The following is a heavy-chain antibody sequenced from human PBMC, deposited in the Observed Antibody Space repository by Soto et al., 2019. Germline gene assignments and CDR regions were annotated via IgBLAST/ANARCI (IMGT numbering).Heavy chain of an antibody. CDR1: GGSISSGGYY. J-gene: IGHJ4*02. D-gene: IGHD2-15*01. V-gene: IGHV4-31*03. CDR3: ARARLEAYPGYCSGGSCYWVYFDY. CDR2: IYYSGST. Sequence: QVQLQESGPGLVKPSQTLSLTCTVSGGSISSGGYYWSWIRQHPGKGLEWIGYIYYSGSTYYNPSLKSRVTISVDKSKNQFSLKLSSVTAADTAVYYCARARLEAYPGYCSGGSCYWVYFDYWGQGTLVTVSS.